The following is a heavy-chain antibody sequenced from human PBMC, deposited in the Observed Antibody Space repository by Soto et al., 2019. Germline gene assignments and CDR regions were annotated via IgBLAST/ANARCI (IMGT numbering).Heavy chain of an antibody. CDR2: IKSKTDGGTT. CDR1: GFTFSNAW. D-gene: IGHD4-17*01. Sequence: GGSLRLSCAASGFTFSNAWMSWVRQAPGKGLEWVGRIKSKTDGGTTDYAAPVKGRFTISRDDSKNTLYLQMNSLKTEDTAVYYCTTDPTNDYGDYVSAFDIWGQGTMVTVSS. V-gene: IGHV3-15*01. CDR3: TTDPTNDYGDYVSAFDI. J-gene: IGHJ3*02.